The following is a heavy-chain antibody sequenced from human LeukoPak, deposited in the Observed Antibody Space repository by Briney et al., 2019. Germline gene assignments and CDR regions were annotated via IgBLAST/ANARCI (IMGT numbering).Heavy chain of an antibody. D-gene: IGHD4-17*01. CDR3: AKEYGDYNNWYFDL. Sequence: GGSLRLSCAASGFTFSSYGMHWVRQAPGKGLEWVAVIWYDGSNKYYADSVKGRSTISRDNSKNTLYLQMNSLRAEDTAVYYCAKEYGDYNNWYFDLWGRGILVTVSS. CDR1: GFTFSSYG. J-gene: IGHJ2*01. CDR2: IWYDGSNK. V-gene: IGHV3-33*06.